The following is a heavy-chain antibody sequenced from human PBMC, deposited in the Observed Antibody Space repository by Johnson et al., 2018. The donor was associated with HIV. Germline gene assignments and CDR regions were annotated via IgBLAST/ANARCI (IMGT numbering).Heavy chain of an antibody. Sequence: VQLVESGGGVVQPGGSLRLSCAASGFTVSSNYMSWVRQAPGKGLEWVSVIYSGGSTYYADSVKGRLTISRDNSKNTLYLQMNSLRAEDTAVYYCARDVTKDAFDIWGQGTMVTVSS. J-gene: IGHJ3*02. CDR3: ARDVTKDAFDI. CDR1: GFTVSSNY. D-gene: IGHD4-17*01. CDR2: IYSGGST. V-gene: IGHV3-66*01.